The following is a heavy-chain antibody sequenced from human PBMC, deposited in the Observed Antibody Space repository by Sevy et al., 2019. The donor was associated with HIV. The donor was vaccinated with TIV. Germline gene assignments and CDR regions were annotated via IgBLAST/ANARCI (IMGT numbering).Heavy chain of an antibody. J-gene: IGHJ6*02. D-gene: IGHD3-3*01. V-gene: IGHV3-33*01. CDR1: GFTLSSHG. Sequence: GGSLRLSCVASGFTLSSHGMHWVRQAPGEGLEWVSLIWYDGSHKFYADSVKGRFTISRDNSKNTLYLQMNSLRAEDTAVYYCARTFDFWSTYYTGSYYYYGMDVWGQGTTVTVSS. CDR3: ARTFDFWSTYYTGSYYYYGMDV. CDR2: IWYDGSHK.